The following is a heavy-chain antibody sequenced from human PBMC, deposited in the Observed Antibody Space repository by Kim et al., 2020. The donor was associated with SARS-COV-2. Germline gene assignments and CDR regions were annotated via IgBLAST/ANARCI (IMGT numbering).Heavy chain of an antibody. V-gene: IGHV2-5*02. J-gene: IGHJ4*02. CDR3: AHNLKH. CDR2: YWDDDK. Sequence: YWDDDKRYSPCLKSRLTITKDTSKNQVVLTMTNMDPVDTATYYCAHNLKHWGQGTLVTVSS.